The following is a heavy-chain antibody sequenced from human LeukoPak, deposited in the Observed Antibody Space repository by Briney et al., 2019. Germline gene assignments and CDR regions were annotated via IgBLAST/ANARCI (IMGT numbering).Heavy chain of an antibody. V-gene: IGHV4-34*01. CDR2: INHSGST. J-gene: IGHJ6*02. Sequence: SETLSLTCAVYGGSFSGYYWSWIRQPPGKGLEWIGEINHSGSTNYNPSLKSRVTISVDTSKNQFSLKLSSVTAADTAVYYCARGWQVAVVAAHSYGMDVWGQGTTVTVSS. CDR3: ARGWQVAVVAAHSYGMDV. CDR1: GGSFSGYY. D-gene: IGHD2-15*01.